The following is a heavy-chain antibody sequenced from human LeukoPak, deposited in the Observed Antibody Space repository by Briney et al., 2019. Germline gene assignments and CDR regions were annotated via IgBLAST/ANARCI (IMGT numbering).Heavy chain of an antibody. J-gene: IGHJ4*02. CDR1: GFTFSNAW. CDR3: TYYYSGSHYY. Sequence: PGGSLRLSCAVSGFTFSNAWMSWVRQAPGKGLEWVGRIKSKSDDGTTDYAAPLKGRFTISRDDSKNTLYLQMNSLKTEDTGVYYCTYYYSGSHYYWGQGTLVTVSS. D-gene: IGHD3-10*01. V-gene: IGHV3-15*01. CDR2: IKSKSDDGTT.